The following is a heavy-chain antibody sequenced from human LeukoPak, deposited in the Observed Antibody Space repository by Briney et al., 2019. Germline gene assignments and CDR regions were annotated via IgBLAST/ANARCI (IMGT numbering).Heavy chain of an antibody. CDR1: GFTFSTYN. Sequence: NPGGSLRLSCAASGFTFSTYNMNWVRQAPGKGLEWVSSISSHSNYIYYADSVKGRFTISRDNAKNSLFLQMNSLRAEDTAVYYCAREYSNSLGGFDYWGQGTLVTVSS. CDR3: AREYSNSLGGFDY. J-gene: IGHJ4*02. V-gene: IGHV3-21*01. D-gene: IGHD6-6*01. CDR2: ISSHSNYI.